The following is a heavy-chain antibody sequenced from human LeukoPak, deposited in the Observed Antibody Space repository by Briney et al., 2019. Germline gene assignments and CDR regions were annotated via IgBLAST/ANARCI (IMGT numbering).Heavy chain of an antibody. CDR1: GFTFSIYW. J-gene: IGHJ1*01. V-gene: IGHV3-7*01. D-gene: IGHD6-19*01. CDR2: IKQDGSEK. Sequence: GGSLRLSCAASGFTFSIYWMSWVRQAPGRGLEWVANIKQDGSEKYYVDSVKGRFTISRDNAKNSLYLQMNSLRAEDTAVYYCASVYSSGWKKYFQHWGQGTLVTVSS. CDR3: ASVYSSGWKKYFQH.